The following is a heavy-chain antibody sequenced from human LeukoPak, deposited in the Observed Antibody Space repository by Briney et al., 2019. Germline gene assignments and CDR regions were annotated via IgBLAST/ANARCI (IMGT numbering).Heavy chain of an antibody. Sequence: GASVKVSCKASGGTFSSYAISWVRQAPGQGLEWMGGIIPIFGTANYAQKFQGRVTITADESTSTAYMELSRLRSDDTAVYYCARDLERSGSYYGIYGYYFDYWGQGTLVTVSS. CDR2: IIPIFGTA. CDR3: ARDLERSGSYYGIYGYYFDY. CDR1: GGTFSSYA. J-gene: IGHJ4*02. V-gene: IGHV1-69*01. D-gene: IGHD1-26*01.